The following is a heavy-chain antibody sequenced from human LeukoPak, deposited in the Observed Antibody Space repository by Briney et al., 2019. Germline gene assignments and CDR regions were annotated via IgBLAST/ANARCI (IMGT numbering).Heavy chain of an antibody. CDR1: GFTISDYY. D-gene: IGHD3-3*01. V-gene: IGHV3-11*01. CDR3: AGSTYYDFWSGSSGDHYYMDV. J-gene: IGHJ6*03. Sequence: GGSLRLSCAASGFTISDYYMSWIRQAPGKGLEWVSYISSSGSTIYYADSVKGRFTISRDNAKNSLYLQMNSLRAAATAVYYCAGSTYYDFWSGSSGDHYYMDVWGKGTTVTVSS. CDR2: ISSSGSTI.